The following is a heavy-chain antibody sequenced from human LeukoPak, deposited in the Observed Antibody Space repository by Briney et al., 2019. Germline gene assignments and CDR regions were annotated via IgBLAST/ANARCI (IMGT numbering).Heavy chain of an antibody. J-gene: IGHJ4*02. CDR1: GFTFSSYG. Sequence: GGSLRLSCAASGFTFSSYGMQWFRQAPDKGLEWVAAISNDGSNKYYADSVKGRFTISRDNSKNTLYLQMNSLRAEDTAVYYCARVDIVATIDAGRLADYWGQGTLVTVSS. CDR3: ARVDIVATIDAGRLADY. V-gene: IGHV3-30*03. D-gene: IGHD5-12*01. CDR2: ISNDGSNK.